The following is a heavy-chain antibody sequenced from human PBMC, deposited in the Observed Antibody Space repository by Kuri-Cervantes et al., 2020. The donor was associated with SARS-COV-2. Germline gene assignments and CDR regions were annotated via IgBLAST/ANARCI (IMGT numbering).Heavy chain of an antibody. V-gene: IGHV3-30-3*01. CDR3: AKGISWFGELNIGVPYYYGMDV. J-gene: IGHJ6*02. D-gene: IGHD3-10*01. CDR1: GFTFSSYA. CDR2: ISYDGSNK. Sequence: GGSLRLSCAASGFTFSSYAMHWVRQAPGKGLEWVAVISYDGSNKYYADSVKDRFTISRDNSKNTLYLQMNSLRAEDTAVYYCAKGISWFGELNIGVPYYYGMDVWGQGTTVTVSS.